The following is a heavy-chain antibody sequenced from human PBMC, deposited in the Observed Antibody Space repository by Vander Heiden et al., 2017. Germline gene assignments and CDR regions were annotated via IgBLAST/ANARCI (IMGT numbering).Heavy chain of an antibody. CDR3: AKVQDSSSGFHDWSFDI. D-gene: IGHD6-13*01. V-gene: IGHV3-30*18. Sequence: QVQLVESGGGVVQPGRSLRLSCAASGFTFSSYGRHWVRQAPGKGLEWVAVISYDGSNKYYADSVKGRVTISRDNSKNTRDLKMNSMRAEETAVYYCAKVQDSSSGFHDWSFDIGRRVTLFTLSS. CDR2: ISYDGSNK. J-gene: IGHJ2*01. CDR1: GFTFSSYG.